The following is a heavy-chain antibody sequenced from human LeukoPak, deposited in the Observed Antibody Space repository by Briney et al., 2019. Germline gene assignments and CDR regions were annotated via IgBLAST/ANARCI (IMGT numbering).Heavy chain of an antibody. CDR3: AILRDWANDAFDI. J-gene: IGHJ3*02. CDR1: GFTFSGYG. V-gene: IGHV3-30*02. D-gene: IGHD2-21*01. CDR2: VHFDGSNK. Sequence: GGSLRLSCTASGFTFSGYGMHWVRQAPGKGLEWVTFVHFDGSNKYYADSVKGRFTISRDNSKNTVYLQMNILRAEDTAVYYCAILRDWANDAFDIWGQGTKVIVSS.